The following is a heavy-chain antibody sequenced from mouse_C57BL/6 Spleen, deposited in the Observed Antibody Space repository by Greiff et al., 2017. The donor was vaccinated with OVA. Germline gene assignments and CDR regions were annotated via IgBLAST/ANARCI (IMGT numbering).Heavy chain of an antibody. CDR1: GFTFSDYG. CDR2: ISSGSSTI. V-gene: IGHV5-17*01. Sequence: EVMLVESGGGLVKPGGSLKLSCAASGFTFSDYGMHWVRQAPEKGLEWVAYISSGSSTIYYADTVKGRFTIARDNAKNTLFLQMTSLRSEDTAMYYCASLYFDYWGQGTTLTVSS. CDR3: ASLYFDY. J-gene: IGHJ2*01.